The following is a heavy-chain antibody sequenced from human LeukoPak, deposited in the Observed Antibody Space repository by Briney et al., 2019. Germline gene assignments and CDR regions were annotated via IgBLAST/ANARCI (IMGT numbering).Heavy chain of an antibody. CDR2: IYYSGST. J-gene: IGHJ5*02. D-gene: IGHD3-9*01. CDR1: GGSISSSSYY. CDR3: AGPPYYDILTGYRAFDP. Sequence: SETLSLTCTVSGGSISSSSYYWGWIRQPPGKGLEWIGSIYYSGSTYYNPSLKSRVTISVDTSKNQFSLKLSPVTAADTAVYYCAGPPYYDILTGYRAFDPWGQGTLVTVSS. V-gene: IGHV4-39*01.